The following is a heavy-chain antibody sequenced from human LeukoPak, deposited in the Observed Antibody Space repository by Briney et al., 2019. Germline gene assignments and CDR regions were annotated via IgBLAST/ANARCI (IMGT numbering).Heavy chain of an antibody. V-gene: IGHV4-59*08. CDR2: IYYSGST. J-gene: IGHJ2*01. Sequence: SETLSLTCTVSGGSISSYYWSWIRQPPGKGLEWIGYIYYSGSTNYNPSLKSRVTIFMDTSKNQVSLKVSSVTAADTAVYYCARGVTAAGPYWYFDLWGRGTLVTVSS. CDR1: GGSISSYY. CDR3: ARGVTAAGPYWYFDL. D-gene: IGHD6-13*01.